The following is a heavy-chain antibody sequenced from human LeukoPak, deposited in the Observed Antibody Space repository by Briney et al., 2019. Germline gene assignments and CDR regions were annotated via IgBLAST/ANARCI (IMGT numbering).Heavy chain of an antibody. V-gene: IGHV4-34*01. Sequence: PSETLSLTCAVYGGSFSGYYWSWIRQPPGKGLEWIGEINHSGSTNYNPSLKSRVTISVDTSKNQFSLKLSSVTAADTAVYYCASLTVAGSDDAFDIWGQGTMVTVSS. CDR2: INHSGST. CDR1: GGSFSGYY. CDR3: ASLTVAGSDDAFDI. J-gene: IGHJ3*02. D-gene: IGHD6-13*01.